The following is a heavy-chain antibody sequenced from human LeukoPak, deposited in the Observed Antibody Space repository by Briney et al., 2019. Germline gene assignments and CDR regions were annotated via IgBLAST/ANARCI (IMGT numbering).Heavy chain of an antibody. D-gene: IGHD3-9*01. CDR1: GFTVSSNY. Sequence: GGSLRLSCAASGFTVSSNYMSWVRQAPGKGLEWVSVIYSGGSTYYADSVKGRFTISRDNSKNTLYLQMNSLRAEDTAVYYCARESSAILTGYYIDYWGQGTLVTVSS. J-gene: IGHJ4*02. V-gene: IGHV3-53*01. CDR3: ARESSAILTGYYIDY. CDR2: IYSGGST.